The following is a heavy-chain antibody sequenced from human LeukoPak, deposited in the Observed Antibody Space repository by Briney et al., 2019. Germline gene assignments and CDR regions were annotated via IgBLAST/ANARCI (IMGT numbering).Heavy chain of an antibody. V-gene: IGHV3-23*01. CDR1: GFTFSSYA. CDR2: ISGSGGST. J-gene: IGHJ3*02. Sequence: GGSLRLSCAASGFTFSSYAMSWVRQAPGKGLEWVSSISGSGGSTYYADSVKGRFTISRDNSKNTLYLQMNSLRAEDTAVYYCANTYYYDSSGYRLWGAFDIWGQGTMVTVSS. D-gene: IGHD3-22*01. CDR3: ANTYYYDSSGYRLWGAFDI.